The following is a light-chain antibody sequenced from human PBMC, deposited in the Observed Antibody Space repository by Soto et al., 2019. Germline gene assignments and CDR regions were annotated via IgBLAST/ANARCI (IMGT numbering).Light chain of an antibody. V-gene: IGKV3-15*01. CDR2: GAS. J-gene: IGKJ1*01. CDR3: QQYKIWPT. Sequence: EIVLPQSPGTLSLSPGERATLSCRASQSVSSSYLAWYQQKPGQAPRLLIYGASTRATGIPARFSGSGSGTEFTLTISSLQSEDFAVYFCQQYKIWPTFGQGTRWIT. CDR1: QSVSSSY.